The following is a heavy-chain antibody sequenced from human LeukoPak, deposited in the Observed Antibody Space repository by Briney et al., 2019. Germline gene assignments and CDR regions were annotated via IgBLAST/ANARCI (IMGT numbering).Heavy chain of an antibody. D-gene: IGHD3-16*02. CDR1: GFTFSSYG. CDR2: IWYDGSNK. CDR3: ARGGYTGASALDY. J-gene: IGHJ4*02. Sequence: GGSLRLSCGASGFTFSSYGMHWVRQAPGKGLEWVAIIWYDGSNKYYTDSVKGRFTISRDNSKNTVYLQMNSLRAEDTAVYYCARGGYTGASALDYWGQGTLVTVSS. V-gene: IGHV3-33*01.